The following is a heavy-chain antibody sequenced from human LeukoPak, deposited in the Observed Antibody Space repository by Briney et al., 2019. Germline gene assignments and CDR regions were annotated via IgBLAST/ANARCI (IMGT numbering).Heavy chain of an antibody. CDR2: ISGSGGST. D-gene: IGHD3-9*01. J-gene: IGHJ5*02. CDR1: GFTFSSYA. V-gene: IGHV3-23*01. Sequence: GGSLRLSCAASGFTFSSYAMSWVRQAPGKGLEWVSAISGSGGSTYYADSVKGRFTISRDNPKNTLYLQMNSLRAEDTAVYYCARDATINRGFDPWGQGTLVTVSS. CDR3: ARDATINRGFDP.